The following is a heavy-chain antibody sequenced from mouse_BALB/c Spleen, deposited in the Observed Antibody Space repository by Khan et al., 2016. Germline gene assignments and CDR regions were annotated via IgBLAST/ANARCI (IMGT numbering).Heavy chain of an antibody. CDR2: INTYSGES. D-gene: IGHD1-1*01. CDR3: ASYRYYCGSSRYFDD. Sequence: QVQLVQSGPELKRPGKTVKISCKASGYTFTNYGMNWVKQAPGKGLKWMGWINTYSGESNYADDFKGRFAFSLETSANTAYLQINNLKNEDAATYSCASYRYYCGSSRYFDDWGPGTMVTVSA. V-gene: IGHV9-3-1*01. J-gene: IGHJ1*01. CDR1: GYTFTNYG.